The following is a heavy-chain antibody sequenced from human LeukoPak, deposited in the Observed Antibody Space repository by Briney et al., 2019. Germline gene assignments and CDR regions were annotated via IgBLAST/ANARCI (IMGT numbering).Heavy chain of an antibody. J-gene: IGHJ3*02. CDR2: ITPIFGTA. Sequence: SVKVSCKASGGTFSSYAISWVRQAPGQGLEWMGGITPIFGTANYAQKFQGRVTITADESTSTAYMELSSLRSEDTAVYYCARDFPLGSSSLVAFDIWGQGTMVTVSS. CDR1: GGTFSSYA. V-gene: IGHV1-69*01. CDR3: ARDFPLGSSSLVAFDI. D-gene: IGHD6-6*01.